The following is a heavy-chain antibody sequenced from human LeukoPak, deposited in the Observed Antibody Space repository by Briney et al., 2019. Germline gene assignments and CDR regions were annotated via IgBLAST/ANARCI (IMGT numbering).Heavy chain of an antibody. V-gene: IGHV1-24*01. CDR2: FDPEDGET. Sequence: ASVKVSCKVSGYTLTELSMHWVRQAPGKGLEWMGGFDPEDGETIYAQKFQGRVTMTEDTSTDTAYMELSSLRSEDTAVYYCATVPRYYVWGSYRYTGRSTPIDYWGQGTLVTVSS. D-gene: IGHD3-16*02. J-gene: IGHJ4*02. CDR3: ATVPRYYVWGSYRYTGRSTPIDY. CDR1: GYTLTELS.